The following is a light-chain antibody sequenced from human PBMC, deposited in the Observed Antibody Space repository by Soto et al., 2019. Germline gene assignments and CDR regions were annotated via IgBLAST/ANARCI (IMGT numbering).Light chain of an antibody. CDR2: GAS. CDR1: QSVSSSN. CDR3: QQYGSSPIT. Sequence: EIVLTQSPGTLSLSPGETATLSCRASQSVSSSNLAWYQQNPGQAPRLLIYGASSRATGIPDRFSGSGSGTDFTLTISRLEPEDLAVYYSQQYGSSPITFGQGTRLEIK. J-gene: IGKJ5*01. V-gene: IGKV3-20*01.